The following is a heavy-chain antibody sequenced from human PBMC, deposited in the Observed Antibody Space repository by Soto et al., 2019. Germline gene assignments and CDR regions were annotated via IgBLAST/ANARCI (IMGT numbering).Heavy chain of an antibody. Sequence: PSETMSLTCTVSGGSISSGGYYWSWIRQHPGKGLEWIGYIYYSGSTYYNPSLKSRVTISVDTSKNQFSLKLSSVTAADTAVYYCARAVRLVIPTGWSELWGQGTLVTV. CDR2: IYYSGST. CDR1: GGSISSGGYY. J-gene: IGHJ4*02. D-gene: IGHD3-9*01. CDR3: ARAVRLVIPTGWSEL. V-gene: IGHV4-31*03.